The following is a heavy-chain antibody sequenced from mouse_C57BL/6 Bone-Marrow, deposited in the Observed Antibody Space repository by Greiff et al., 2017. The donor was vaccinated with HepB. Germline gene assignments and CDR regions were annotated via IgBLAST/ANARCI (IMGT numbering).Heavy chain of an antibody. CDR1: GYTFTSYG. J-gene: IGHJ2*01. CDR2: IYPRSGNT. V-gene: IGHV1-81*01. Sequence: QVQLKESGAELARPGASVKLSCKASGYTFTSYGISWVKQRTGQGLEWIGEIYPRSGNTYYNEKFKGKATLTADKSSSTAYMELRSLTSEDSAVYFCARVGLLPFDYWGQGTTLTVSS. D-gene: IGHD2-3*01. CDR3: ARVGLLPFDY.